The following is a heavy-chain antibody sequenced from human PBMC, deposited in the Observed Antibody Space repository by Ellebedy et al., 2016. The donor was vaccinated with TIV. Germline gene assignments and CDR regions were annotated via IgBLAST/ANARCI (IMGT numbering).Heavy chain of an antibody. D-gene: IGHD3-3*01. CDR2: ISYDGSNQ. CDR1: GFPFSTYA. CDR3: ARGVDYDFWTGYYKFDP. J-gene: IGHJ5*02. Sequence: GESLKISCAASGFPFSTYAMHWVRQPPGKGLEWVAAISYDGSNQFYADSVKGRFTISRDNSKNTVYLQMNSLRAEDTALYYCARGVDYDFWTGYYKFDPWGQGTLVTVYS. V-gene: IGHV3-30-3*01.